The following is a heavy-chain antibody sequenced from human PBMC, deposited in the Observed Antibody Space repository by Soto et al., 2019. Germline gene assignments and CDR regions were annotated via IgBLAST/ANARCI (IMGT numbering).Heavy chain of an antibody. Sequence: SETLSLTCAVYGGSFSGYYWSWIRQPPGKGLEWIGEINHSGSTNYNPSLKSRVTISVDTSKNQFSLKLSSVTAADTALYYCAKDRHRSGLGHWSDPWGQGTLVTVSS. J-gene: IGHJ5*02. CDR3: AKDRHRSGLGHWSDP. V-gene: IGHV4-34*01. CDR2: INHSGST. CDR1: GGSFSGYY. D-gene: IGHD3-3*01.